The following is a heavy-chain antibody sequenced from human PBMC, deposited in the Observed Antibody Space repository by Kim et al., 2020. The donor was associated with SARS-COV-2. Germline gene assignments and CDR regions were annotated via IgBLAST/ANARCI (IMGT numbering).Heavy chain of an antibody. J-gene: IGHJ4*02. V-gene: IGHV3-66*01. D-gene: IGHD1-26*01. CDR3: ARESRDSGSYYGAGDFDY. Sequence: VKGRFTISRDNSKNTLFLQMNSLRADDTAVYYCARESRDSGSYYGAGDFDYWGQGTLVTVSS.